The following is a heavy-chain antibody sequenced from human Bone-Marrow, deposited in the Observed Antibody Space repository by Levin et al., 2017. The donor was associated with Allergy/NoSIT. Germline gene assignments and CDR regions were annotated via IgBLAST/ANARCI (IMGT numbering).Heavy chain of an antibody. CDR1: GFSLSTPGVG. V-gene: IGHV2-5*02. Sequence: SGPTLVKPTQTLTLTCTFSGFSLSTPGVGLDWIRQPPGKALEWLGLIYWDDNKRYSPSLKTRPTISKDNSKNQVVLTMTNMDPVDTATYYCARDFGTDALDVWGQGILVAVSS. J-gene: IGHJ3*01. CDR2: IYWDDNK. D-gene: IGHD3-10*01. CDR3: ARDFGTDALDV.